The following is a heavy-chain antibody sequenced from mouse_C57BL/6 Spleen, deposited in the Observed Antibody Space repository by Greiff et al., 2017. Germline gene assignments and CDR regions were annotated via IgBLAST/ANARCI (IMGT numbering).Heavy chain of an antibody. CDR1: GYTFTSYW. CDR2: IHPSDSDT. CDR3: AIFHYYGSSLGY. Sequence: VQLQQPGAELVKPGASVKVSCKASGYTFTSYWMHWVKQRPGQGLEWIGRIHPSDSDTNYNQKFKGKATLTVDKSSSTAYMHLSSLTSEDSAVYYCAIFHYYGSSLGYWGQGTTLTVSS. D-gene: IGHD1-1*01. J-gene: IGHJ2*01. V-gene: IGHV1-74*01.